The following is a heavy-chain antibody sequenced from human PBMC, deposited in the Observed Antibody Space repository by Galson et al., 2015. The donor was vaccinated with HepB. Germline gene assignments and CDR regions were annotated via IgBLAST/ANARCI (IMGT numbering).Heavy chain of an antibody. V-gene: IGHV3-11*01. Sequence: SLRLSCAASGFTFSDYYISWIRQAPGRGLEWVSYISSSGNIIYYADSVKGRFTISRDNAKNSLYLQMNSLRGEDTAVYYCARHLGDLGGNSFQYWGQGTLVTVSS. CDR2: ISSSGNII. CDR1: GFTFSDYY. CDR3: ARHLGDLGGNSFQY. D-gene: IGHD4-23*01. J-gene: IGHJ4*02.